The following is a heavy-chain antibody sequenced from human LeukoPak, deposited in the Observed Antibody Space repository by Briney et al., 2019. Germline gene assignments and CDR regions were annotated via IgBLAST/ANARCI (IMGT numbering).Heavy chain of an antibody. CDR3: AKDYLDIVVVPAALDAFDI. J-gene: IGHJ3*02. CDR2: ISGSGGST. CDR1: GFTFSRYA. D-gene: IGHD2-2*03. V-gene: IGHV3-23*01. Sequence: GRSLRLSCAASGFTFSRYAMSWVRQAPGKGLGWVSVISGSGGSTYYADSVKGRFTISRDNSKNTLYLQMNSLRAEDTAVYYCAKDYLDIVVVPAALDAFDIWGQGTMVTVSS.